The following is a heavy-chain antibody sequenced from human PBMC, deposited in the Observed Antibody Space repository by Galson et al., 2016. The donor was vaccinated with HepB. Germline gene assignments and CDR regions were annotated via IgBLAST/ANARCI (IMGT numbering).Heavy chain of an antibody. Sequence: SLRLSCAASGFTFSKYALHWVRQAPGKGLEWVAVISTNGINEKYEDSVKGRFTASRDNSKNTVDLQMNSLRPKDTAVYYCAKDQGVLRHFDWLTYDAFDMWGQGTMVTVSS. V-gene: IGHV3-30*18. J-gene: IGHJ3*02. CDR1: GFTFSKYA. D-gene: IGHD3-9*01. CDR3: AKDQGVLRHFDWLTYDAFDM. CDR2: ISTNGINE.